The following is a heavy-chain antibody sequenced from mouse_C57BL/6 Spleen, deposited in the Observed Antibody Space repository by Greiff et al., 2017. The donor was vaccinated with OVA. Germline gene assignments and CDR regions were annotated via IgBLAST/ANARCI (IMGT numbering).Heavy chain of an antibody. V-gene: IGHV1-82*01. CDR2: IYPGDGDT. D-gene: IGHD2-2*01. CDR1: GYAFSSPW. CDR3: AEIYYGYDGDY. Sequence: QVQLQQSGPELVKPGASVKISCKASGYAFSSPWMNWVKQRPGKGLEWIGRIYPGDGDTNYNGKFKGKATLTADKSSSTAYMQLSSLTSEDSAVYFCAEIYYGYDGDYWGQGTSVTVSS. J-gene: IGHJ4*01.